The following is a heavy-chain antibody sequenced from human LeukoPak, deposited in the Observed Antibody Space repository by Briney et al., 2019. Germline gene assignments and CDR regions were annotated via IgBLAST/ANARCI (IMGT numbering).Heavy chain of an antibody. V-gene: IGHV3-49*04. CDR1: GFTFGDYA. Sequence: GGSLRLSCTASGFTFGDYAMSWVRQAPGKGLEWVGFIRSKAYGGTTEYAASVKGRFTISRDDSKSIAYLQMNSLKTEDTAVYYCTRVNYYYDSSGYHNWFDPWGQGTLVTVSS. J-gene: IGHJ5*02. CDR3: TRVNYYYDSSGYHNWFDP. D-gene: IGHD3-22*01. CDR2: IRSKAYGGTT.